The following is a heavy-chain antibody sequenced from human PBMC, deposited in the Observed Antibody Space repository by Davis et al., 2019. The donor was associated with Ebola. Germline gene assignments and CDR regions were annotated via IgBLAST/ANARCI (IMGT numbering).Heavy chain of an antibody. CDR3: ARGIRRYSYGLHFDY. Sequence: MPSETLSLTCAVSGGSISSGGYSWSWIRQPPGKGLEWIGYIYHSGSTYYNPSLKSRVTISVDTSKNQFSLKLSSVTAADTAVYYCARGIRRYSYGLHFDYWGQGTLVTVSS. D-gene: IGHD5-18*01. J-gene: IGHJ4*02. V-gene: IGHV4-30-2*01. CDR2: IYHSGST. CDR1: GGSISSGGYS.